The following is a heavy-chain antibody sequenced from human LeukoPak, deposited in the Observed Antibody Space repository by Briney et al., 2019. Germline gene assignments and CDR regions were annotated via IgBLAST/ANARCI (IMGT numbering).Heavy chain of an antibody. Sequence: GGSLRLSCAASGFTFSSYSMNWVRQAPGKGLEWVSYISSSSSTIYYADSVKGRFTISRDNAKNSLFLQMEGLRVEDTAVYYCASRRSGWPNDAFDIWGQGTMVTVTS. V-gene: IGHV3-48*04. CDR1: GFTFSSYS. CDR3: ASRRSGWPNDAFDI. D-gene: IGHD6-19*01. J-gene: IGHJ3*02. CDR2: ISSSSSTI.